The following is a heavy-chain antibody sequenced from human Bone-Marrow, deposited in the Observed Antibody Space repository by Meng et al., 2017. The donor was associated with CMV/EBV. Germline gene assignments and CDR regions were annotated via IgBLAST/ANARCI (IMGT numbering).Heavy chain of an antibody. J-gene: IGHJ4*02. CDR1: GYTFTGYY. V-gene: IGHV1-2*02. D-gene: IGHD2-2*01. CDR2: INPNSGGT. CDR3: AREEPLGYCSSTSCSMDGFDY. Sequence: ASVKVSCKASGYTFTGYYMHWVRQAPGQGLEWMGWINPNSGGTNYAQKFQGRVTMTRDTSISTAYMELSRLRSDDTAVYYCAREEPLGYCSSTSCSMDGFDYWGPGTLVTLAS.